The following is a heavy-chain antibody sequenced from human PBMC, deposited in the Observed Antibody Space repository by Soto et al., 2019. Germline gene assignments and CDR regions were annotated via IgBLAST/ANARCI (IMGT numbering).Heavy chain of an antibody. D-gene: IGHD6-13*01. CDR3: ARATLLAAAGTRIIDY. V-gene: IGHV1-18*04. J-gene: IGHJ4*02. CDR1: GYTFTSYG. Sequence: ASVKVSCKASGYTFTSYGISWVRQAPGQGLEWMGWISAYNGNTNYAQKLQGRVTMTTDTSTSTAYMELRSLRSDDTAVYYCARATLLAAAGTRIIDYWGQGTLVTVSS. CDR2: ISAYNGNT.